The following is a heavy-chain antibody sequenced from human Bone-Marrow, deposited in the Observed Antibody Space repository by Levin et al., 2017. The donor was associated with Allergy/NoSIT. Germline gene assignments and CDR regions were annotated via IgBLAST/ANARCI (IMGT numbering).Heavy chain of an antibody. CDR3: ARSIAVAGATLWAFDI. CDR1: GGSISSGDYY. D-gene: IGHD6-19*01. V-gene: IGHV4-30-4*01. Sequence: LRLSCTVSGGSISSGDYYWSWIRQPPGKGLEWIGYIYYSGSTYYNPSLKSRVTISVDTSKNQFSLKLSSVTAADTAVYYCARSIAVAGATLWAFDIWGQGTMVTVSS. J-gene: IGHJ3*02. CDR2: IYYSGST.